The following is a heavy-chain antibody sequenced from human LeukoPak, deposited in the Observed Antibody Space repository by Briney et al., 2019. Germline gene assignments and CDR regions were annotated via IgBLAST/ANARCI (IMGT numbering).Heavy chain of an antibody. D-gene: IGHD1-26*01. V-gene: IGHV3-23*01. CDR3: AKEVGANLYYFDY. Sequence: GGSLRLSCAASGFDFSSYAMIWVRQAPGGGLEWVSVLIGSGGDAYYADSVKGRFTISRDNSKNTLYLQMNSLRADDTAVYYCAKEVGANLYYFDYWGQGTLVTVSS. CDR1: GFDFSSYA. CDR2: LIGSGGDA. J-gene: IGHJ4*02.